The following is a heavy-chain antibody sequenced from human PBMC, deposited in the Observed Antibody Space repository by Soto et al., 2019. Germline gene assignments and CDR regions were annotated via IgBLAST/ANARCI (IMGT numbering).Heavy chain of an antibody. CDR3: ARDANYGDYELAFDI. D-gene: IGHD4-17*01. J-gene: IGHJ3*02. CDR1: GYTFTSYG. V-gene: IGHV1-18*01. CDR2: ISAYNGNT. Sequence: ASVKVSCKASGYTFTSYGISWVRQAPGQGLEWMGWISAYNGNTNYAQKLQGRVTMTTDTSTSTAYMELRSLRSDDTAVYYCARDANYGDYELAFDIWGQGTMVTVSS.